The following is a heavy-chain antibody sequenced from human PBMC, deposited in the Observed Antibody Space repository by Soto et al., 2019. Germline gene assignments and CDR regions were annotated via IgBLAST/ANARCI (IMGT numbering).Heavy chain of an antibody. CDR2: IYTSGST. D-gene: IGHD3-16*02. V-gene: IGHV4-4*07. Sequence: KPSETLSLTCTVSGGSISSYYWSWIRQPAGKGLEWIGRIYTSGSTNYNPSLKSRVTMSVDTSKNQFSLKLSSVTAADTAVYYCAREVITFGGVIVYYFDYWGQGTLVTVSS. CDR1: GGSISSYY. CDR3: AREVITFGGVIVYYFDY. J-gene: IGHJ4*02.